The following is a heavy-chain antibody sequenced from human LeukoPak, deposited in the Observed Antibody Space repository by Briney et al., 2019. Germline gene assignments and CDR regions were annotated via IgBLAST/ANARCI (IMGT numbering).Heavy chain of an antibody. CDR1: GGSISSHY. V-gene: IGHV4-59*11. CDR2: MYYNGSM. Sequence: SETLSLTCTASGGSISSHYWSWIRQPPGKGLEWIGYMYYNGSMNYNPSLKSRVTISADTSKNQFSLKLSSVTAADTAVYYCASRYGSGSYGFDYWGQGTLVTVSS. J-gene: IGHJ4*02. CDR3: ASRYGSGSYGFDY. D-gene: IGHD3-10*01.